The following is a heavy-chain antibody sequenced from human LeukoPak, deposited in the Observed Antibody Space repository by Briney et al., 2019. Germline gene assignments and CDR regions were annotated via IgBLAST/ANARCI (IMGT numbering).Heavy chain of an antibody. D-gene: IGHD2-8*02. J-gene: IGHJ4*02. CDR2: TVGSGRDT. CDR1: GFTFTNYA. CDR3: TKAPLRSCTGAFCYPFDY. Sequence: GGSLRLSCAASGFTFTNYAMSWVRQTPGKGLEGVSATVGSGRDTYHPDSVKGRFTVSRDNSRHTLYLQMNSLRVEDTAVYYCTKAPLRSCTGAFCYPFDYWGQGTLVTVSS. V-gene: IGHV3-23*01.